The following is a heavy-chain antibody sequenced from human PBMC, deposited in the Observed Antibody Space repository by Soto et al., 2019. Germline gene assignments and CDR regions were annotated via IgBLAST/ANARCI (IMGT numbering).Heavy chain of an antibody. CDR2: ISSKGSYI. CDR1: GFNFSTYG. V-gene: IGHV3-21*02. J-gene: IGHJ5*02. D-gene: IGHD3-10*01. Sequence: DVQLVESGGGLVQPGGSLRLSCAASGFNFSTYGMNWFRQAPGKGLEWVSSISSKGSYIYYTPSVKGRFTISRDNAKNSVYLQMNSLRAEDTAVYYCGRDRSHYAGVGKIDPWGQGTLVAVSS. CDR3: GRDRSHYAGVGKIDP.